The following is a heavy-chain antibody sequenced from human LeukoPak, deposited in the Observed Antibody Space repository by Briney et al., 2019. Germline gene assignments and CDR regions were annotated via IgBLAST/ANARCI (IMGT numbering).Heavy chain of an antibody. CDR2: INPNSGGT. V-gene: IGHV1-2*02. J-gene: IGHJ4*02. CDR1: GYTFTGYY. CDR3: ARGRVYDSSGYYFFDY. Sequence: ASVKVSCKASGYTFTGYYMHWVRQAPGQGLEWMGWINPNSGGTNYAQKLQGRVTMTRDTSISTAYMELSRLRSDDTAVYYCARGRVYDSSGYYFFDYWGQGTLVTVSS. D-gene: IGHD3-22*01.